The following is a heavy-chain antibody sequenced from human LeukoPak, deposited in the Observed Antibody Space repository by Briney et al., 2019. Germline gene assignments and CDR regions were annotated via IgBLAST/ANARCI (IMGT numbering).Heavy chain of an antibody. J-gene: IGHJ6*02. D-gene: IGHD6-13*01. Sequence: GGSLRLSCTASGFTFSSYGMHWVRQAPGKGLEWVAVISYDGSNKYYADSVKGRFTISRDNSKNTLYLQMNSLRAEDTAVYYCARDREQQLDDYYYYGMDVWGQGTTVTVSS. V-gene: IGHV3-30*03. CDR3: ARDREQQLDDYYYYGMDV. CDR1: GFTFSSYG. CDR2: ISYDGSNK.